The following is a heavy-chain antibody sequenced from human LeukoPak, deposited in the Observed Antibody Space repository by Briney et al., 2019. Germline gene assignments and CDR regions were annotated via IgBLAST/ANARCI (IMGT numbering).Heavy chain of an antibody. CDR2: IDPSDPYT. V-gene: IGHV5-10-1*01. J-gene: IGHJ3*02. CDR3: ARPYSGYAWGAFDI. Sequence: GESLKISCKGSGYSFTSYWISWVRQMPGKGLEWTGRIDPSDPYTNYSPSFQGHVTISADKSISTAYLQWSSLKASDTALYYCARPYSGYAWGAFDIWGQGTMVTVSS. CDR1: GYSFTSYW. D-gene: IGHD5-12*01.